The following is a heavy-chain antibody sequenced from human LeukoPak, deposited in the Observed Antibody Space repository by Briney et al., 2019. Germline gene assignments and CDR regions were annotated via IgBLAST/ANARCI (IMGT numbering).Heavy chain of an antibody. D-gene: IGHD3-3*01. CDR2: FDPEDGET. V-gene: IGHV1-24*01. CDR1: GYTLTELS. J-gene: IGHJ4*02. CDR3: ATRGDFWSGYYFDY. Sequence: ASVKVSCEVSGYTLTELSMHWVRQAPGKGLEWMGGFDPEDGETIYAQKFQGRVTMTEDTSTDTAYMELSSLRSEDTAVYYCATRGDFWSGYYFDYWGQGTLVTVSS.